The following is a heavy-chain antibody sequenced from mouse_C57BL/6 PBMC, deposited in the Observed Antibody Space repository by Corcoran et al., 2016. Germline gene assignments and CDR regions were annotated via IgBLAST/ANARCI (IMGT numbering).Heavy chain of an antibody. Sequence: EVQLQQSGPELVKPEASVKLPCTASGYTFTDYNMDWVKQSHGKSLEWIGDINPNNGGTIYNQKFKGKATLTVDKSSSTAYMELRSLTSEDTAVYYCARLYGSSYYWYFDVWGTGTTVTVSS. D-gene: IGHD1-1*01. CDR3: ARLYGSSYYWYFDV. CDR2: INPNNGGT. CDR1: GYTFTDYN. J-gene: IGHJ1*03. V-gene: IGHV1-18*01.